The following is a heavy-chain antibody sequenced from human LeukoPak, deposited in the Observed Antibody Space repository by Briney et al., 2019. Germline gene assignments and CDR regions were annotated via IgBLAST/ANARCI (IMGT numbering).Heavy chain of an antibody. J-gene: IGHJ4*02. D-gene: IGHD4-23*01. CDR2: IDPNGGT. V-gene: IGHV4-34*01. CDR1: GGSFSGYH. CDR3: GRGQEVRWPPPIY. Sequence: SETLSLTCAVYGGSFSGYHWTWIRQPPGKGLEWIGEIDPNGGTNYKPSLKNRVTMSLDTSKNQFSLKLSSGTAADTAVYYCGRGQEVRWPPPIYWGQGTLVTVSS.